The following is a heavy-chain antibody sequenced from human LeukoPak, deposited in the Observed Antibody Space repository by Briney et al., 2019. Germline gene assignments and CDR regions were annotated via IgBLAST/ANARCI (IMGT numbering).Heavy chain of an antibody. D-gene: IGHD3-10*01. J-gene: IGHJ4*02. CDR1: GGSISSGGYY. V-gene: IGHV4-31*03. CDR3: ARAEPDYYGSGSFDY. Sequence: SETLSLTCTVSGGSISSGGYYWSWIRQHPGKGLEWIGYIYYSGSTYYNPSLKSRVTISVDTSKNQFSLKLSSVTAADTAVYYCARAEPDYYGSGSFDYWGQGTLVTVSS. CDR2: IYYSGST.